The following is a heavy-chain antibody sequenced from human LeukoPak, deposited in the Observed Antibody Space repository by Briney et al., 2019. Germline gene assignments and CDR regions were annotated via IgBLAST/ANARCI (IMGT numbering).Heavy chain of an antibody. CDR1: GFTFSSYT. CDR3: AKDGGLWVSAHWGDS. V-gene: IGHV3-23*01. CDR2: ITTSDGNT. D-gene: IGHD7-27*01. J-gene: IGHJ4*02. Sequence: GGSLRLSCAASGFTFSSYTMSWVRQAPGKGLEWVSTITTSDGNTYYADSVKGQFTVSRDNSKNTLFLQMNSLRAEDTAVYYCAKDGGLWVSAHWGDSWGRGTLVTVSS.